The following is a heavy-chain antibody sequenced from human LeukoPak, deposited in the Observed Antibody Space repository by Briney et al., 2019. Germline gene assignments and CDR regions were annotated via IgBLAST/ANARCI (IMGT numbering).Heavy chain of an antibody. CDR3: AKSRWELLSEGDAFDI. CDR1: GGSISSSSYY. CDR2: ISGSGGST. D-gene: IGHD1-26*01. J-gene: IGHJ3*02. V-gene: IGHV3-23*01. Sequence: ETLSLTCTVSGGSISSSSYYWGWIRQPPGKGLEWVSAISGSGGSTYYADSVKGRFTISRDNSKNTLYLQMNSLRAEDTAVYYCAKSRWELLSEGDAFDIWGQGTMVTVSS.